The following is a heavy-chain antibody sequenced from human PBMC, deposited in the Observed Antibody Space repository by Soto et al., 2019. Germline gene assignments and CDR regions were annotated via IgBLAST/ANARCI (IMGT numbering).Heavy chain of an antibody. CDR3: ARQYYDFWSGYYDGMDV. CDR1: GYSFTSYW. Sequence: GESLKISCKGSGYSFTSYWIGWVRQMPGKGLEWMGIIYPGDSDTRYSPSFQGRVTISADKSISTAYLQWSSLKASDTAMYYCARQYYDFWSGYYDGMDVWGQGTTVTVSS. V-gene: IGHV5-51*01. D-gene: IGHD3-3*01. CDR2: IYPGDSDT. J-gene: IGHJ6*02.